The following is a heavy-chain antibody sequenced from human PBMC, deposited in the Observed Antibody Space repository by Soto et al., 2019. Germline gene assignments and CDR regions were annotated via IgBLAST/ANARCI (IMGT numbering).Heavy chain of an antibody. CDR1: GYTFTSYG. CDR3: ARDSRRGIAAAVGMDG. V-gene: IGHV1-18*01. D-gene: IGHD6-13*01. J-gene: IGHJ6*02. CDR2: ISAYNGNT. Sequence: QVQLVQSGAEVKKPGASVKVSCKASGYTFTSYGISWVRQAPGQGLEWMGWISAYNGNTNYAQKFQGRVTMTTDTSTSTAYMELRSLRADDTAVYYCARDSRRGIAAAVGMDGWGQGTTVTVSS.